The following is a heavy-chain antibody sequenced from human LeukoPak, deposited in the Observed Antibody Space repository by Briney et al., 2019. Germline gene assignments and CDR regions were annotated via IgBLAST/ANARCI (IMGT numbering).Heavy chain of an antibody. D-gene: IGHD3-16*01. Sequence: ASVKISCKASGYTFTGYYMHWVRQAPGQGLEWMGRINPNSGGTNYAQKFQGRVTMTRDTSISTAYMELNRRRSADTTVYYCAKAGANDWGEYHYYMDVWGKGTTVTVSS. CDR3: AKAGANDWGEYHYYMDV. V-gene: IGHV1-2*06. CDR2: INPNSGGT. CDR1: GYTFTGYY. J-gene: IGHJ6*03.